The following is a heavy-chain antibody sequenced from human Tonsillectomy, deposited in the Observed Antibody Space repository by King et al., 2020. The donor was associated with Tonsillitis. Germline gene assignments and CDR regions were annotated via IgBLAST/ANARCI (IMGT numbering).Heavy chain of an antibody. CDR3: AKGAPGIAVAGSGAFDY. J-gene: IGHJ4*02. D-gene: IGHD6-19*01. Sequence: VQLVESGGGLVQPGGSLRLSCAASGFTFSSYAMNWVRQAPGKGLEWVSGISGSGANTYYADSVKDRFTISRDNSKNTLYLQMNSLRAEETAVYYCAKGAPGIAVAGSGAFDYWGQGTLVTVSS. V-gene: IGHV3-23*04. CDR1: GFTFSSYA. CDR2: ISGSGANT.